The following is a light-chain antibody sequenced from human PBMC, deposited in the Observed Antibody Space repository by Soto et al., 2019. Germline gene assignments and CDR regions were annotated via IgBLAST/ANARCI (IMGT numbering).Light chain of an antibody. J-gene: IGLJ1*01. CDR1: SSNIGAGYD. CDR3: ATWDDSLNGFYV. V-gene: IGLV1-40*01. Sequence: QSVLTQPPSVSGAPGQRVTISCSGGSSNIGAGYDVHWYHHVPGTAPKLVVYFSTHRPSGVPDRFSGSKSGTSASLAIDGLQPEDEGDYFCATWDDSLNGFYVFGTGTKVTVL. CDR2: FST.